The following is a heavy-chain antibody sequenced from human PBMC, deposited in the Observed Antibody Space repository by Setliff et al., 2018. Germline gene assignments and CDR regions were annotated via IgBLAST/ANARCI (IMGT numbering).Heavy chain of an antibody. Sequence: ASVKVSCKASGYTFTSYGISWVRQAPGQGLEWMGWISAYSGNTGYAQKLQGRVTMTTDTSTSTAYMELRSLRSDDTAVYYCARGARLSYGDLPNFDYWGQGTLVTVSS. CDR2: ISAYSGNT. CDR1: GYTFTSYG. D-gene: IGHD4-17*01. V-gene: IGHV1-18*01. CDR3: ARGARLSYGDLPNFDY. J-gene: IGHJ4*02.